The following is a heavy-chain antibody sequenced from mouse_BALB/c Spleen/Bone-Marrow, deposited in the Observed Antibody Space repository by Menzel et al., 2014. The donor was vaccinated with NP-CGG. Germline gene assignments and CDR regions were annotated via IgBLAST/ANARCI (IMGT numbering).Heavy chain of an antibody. V-gene: IGHV1-26*01. CDR3: ARSRHGVN. CDR2: INPNTGGT. CDR1: GYTFTDYY. D-gene: IGHD1-2*01. Sequence: VQLQQSGPELVEPGASVKMSCKASGYTFTDYYMKWVKQSHGRSLEWIGDINPNTGGTTYSQKFLGKATLTVDKSSSTAYMQHNSLTSEDSAVYYCARSRHGVNWGQGTPLTVSS. J-gene: IGHJ2*01.